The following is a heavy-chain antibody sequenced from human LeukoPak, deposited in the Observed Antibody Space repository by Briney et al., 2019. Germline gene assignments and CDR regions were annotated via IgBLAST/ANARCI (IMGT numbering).Heavy chain of an antibody. CDR3: ARDRGYTYGWYIDV. CDR1: GFTFSTYN. D-gene: IGHD5-18*01. Sequence: GSLRLSCAASGFTFSTYNMNWVRQAPGKGLDWVSHISSSSTTIYYADSVKGRFTISRDNAKNSLYLQMNSLRAEDTAVYYCARDRGYTYGWYIDVWGKGTTVTVSS. CDR2: ISSSSTTI. V-gene: IGHV3-48*01. J-gene: IGHJ6*03.